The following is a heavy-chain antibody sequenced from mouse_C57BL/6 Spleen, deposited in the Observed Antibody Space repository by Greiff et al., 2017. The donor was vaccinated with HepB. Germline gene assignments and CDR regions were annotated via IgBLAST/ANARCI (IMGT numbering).Heavy chain of an antibody. CDR2: IDPSDSYT. J-gene: IGHJ2*01. D-gene: IGHD1-2*01. CDR3: AREGLLRQRGGYFDY. V-gene: IGHV1-50*01. Sequence: QVQLQQSGAELVKPGASVKLSCKASGYTFTSYWMQWVKQRPGQGLEWIGEIDPSDSYTNYNQKFKGKATLTVDTSSSTAYMQLSSLTSEDSAVYYCAREGLLRQRGGYFDYWGQGTTLTVSS. CDR1: GYTFTSYW.